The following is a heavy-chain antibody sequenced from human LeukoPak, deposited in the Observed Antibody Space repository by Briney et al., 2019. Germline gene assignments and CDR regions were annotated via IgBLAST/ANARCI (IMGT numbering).Heavy chain of an antibody. CDR1: GYTFTTYD. CDR3: ARDQPRIAAAADAFDI. Sequence: ASVKVSCKASGYTFTTYDINWVRQALGQGLEWMGWINPNSGGTNYAQKFQGRVTMTRDTSISTAYMELSRLRSDDTAVYYCARDQPRIAAAADAFDIWGQGTMVTVSS. V-gene: IGHV1-2*02. CDR2: INPNSGGT. D-gene: IGHD6-13*01. J-gene: IGHJ3*02.